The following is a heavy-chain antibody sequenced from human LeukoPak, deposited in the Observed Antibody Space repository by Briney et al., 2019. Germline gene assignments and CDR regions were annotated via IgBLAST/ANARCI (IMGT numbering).Heavy chain of an antibody. D-gene: IGHD6-13*01. Sequence: GGSLRLSCAASGFTFSSYWMHWVRQAPGKGLVRVSRINSDGSSTSYADSVKGRFTISRDNAKNTLYLQMNSLRAEDTAVYYCARVGSGRIAAAGTGAFDIWGQGTMVTVSS. CDR3: ARVGSGRIAAAGTGAFDI. V-gene: IGHV3-74*01. J-gene: IGHJ3*02. CDR2: INSDGSST. CDR1: GFTFSSYW.